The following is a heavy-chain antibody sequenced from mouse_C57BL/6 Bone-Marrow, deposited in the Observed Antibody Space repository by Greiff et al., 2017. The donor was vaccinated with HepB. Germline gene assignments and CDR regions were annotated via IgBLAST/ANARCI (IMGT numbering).Heavy chain of an antibody. CDR2: INPNNGGT. V-gene: IGHV1-26*01. CDR1: GYTFTDYY. J-gene: IGHJ3*01. CDR3: ARSGPIYYARFAY. Sequence: EVQLQQSGPELVKPGASVKISCKASGYTFTDYYMNWVKQSHGKSLEWIGDINPNNGGTSYNQKFKGKATLTVDKSSSTAYMELRSLTSEDSAVYYCARSGPIYYARFAYWGQGTLVTVSA. D-gene: IGHD1-1*01.